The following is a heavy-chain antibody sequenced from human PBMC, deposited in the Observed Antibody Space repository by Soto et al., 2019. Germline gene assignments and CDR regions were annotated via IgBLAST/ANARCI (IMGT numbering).Heavy chain of an antibody. Sequence: QVQLVESGGGVVQPGRSLRLSCVASGFTFSSYGMHWVRQPPGKGLEWVAVIWFDRSNKHYADSVKGRFTISRDNSKNTLYLQMNSLRAEDTAVYYCAHSSSWYYFEYWGQGTLVTVSS. J-gene: IGHJ4*02. CDR1: GFTFSSYG. V-gene: IGHV3-33*01. D-gene: IGHD6-13*01. CDR3: AHSSSWYYFEY. CDR2: IWFDRSNK.